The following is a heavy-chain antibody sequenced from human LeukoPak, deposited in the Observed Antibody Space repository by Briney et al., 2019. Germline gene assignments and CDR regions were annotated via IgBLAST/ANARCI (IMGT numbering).Heavy chain of an antibody. CDR1: GYTLTELS. CDR2: FDPEDDET. J-gene: IGHJ4*02. V-gene: IGHV1-24*01. CDR3: AIGLAYGSSPGYFDY. D-gene: IGHD6-6*01. Sequence: GASVKVSCKVSGYTLTELSMHWVRQAPGKGLEWMGGFDPEDDETIYAQKFQGRVTMTEDTSTDTAYMELSSLRSEDTAVYYCAIGLAYGSSPGYFDYWGQGTLVTVSS.